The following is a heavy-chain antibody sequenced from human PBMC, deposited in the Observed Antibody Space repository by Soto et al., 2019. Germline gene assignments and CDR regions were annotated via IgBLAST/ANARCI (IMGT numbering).Heavy chain of an antibody. D-gene: IGHD1-1*01. CDR2: ISYDGSNK. J-gene: IGHJ4*02. CDR3: ASEQLAVLRGVLDY. CDR1: GFTFSSYA. V-gene: IGHV3-30-3*01. Sequence: PGGSLRLSCAASGFTFSSYAMSWVRQAPGKGLEWVAVISYDGSNKYYADSVKGRFTISRDNSKNTLYLQMNSLRAEDTAVYYCASEQLAVLRGVLDYWGQGTLVTVSS.